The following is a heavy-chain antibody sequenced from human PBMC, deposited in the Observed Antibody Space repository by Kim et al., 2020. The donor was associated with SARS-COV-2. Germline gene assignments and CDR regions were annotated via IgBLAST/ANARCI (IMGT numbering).Heavy chain of an antibody. Sequence: SETLSLTCTVSGGSISSYYWSWIRQPPGKGLEWIGYIYYSGSTNYNPSLKSRVTISVDTSKNQFSLKLSSVTAADTAVYYCARGVAEWELVIFDYWGQGTLVTVSS. D-gene: IGHD1-26*01. J-gene: IGHJ4*02. CDR1: GGSISSYY. CDR3: ARGVAEWELVIFDY. CDR2: IYYSGST. V-gene: IGHV4-59*01.